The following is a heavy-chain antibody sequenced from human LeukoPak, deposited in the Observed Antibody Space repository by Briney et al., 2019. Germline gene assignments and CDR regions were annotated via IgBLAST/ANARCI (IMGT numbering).Heavy chain of an antibody. CDR3: AGGSGWLIDY. CDR2: IKKDGGEK. D-gene: IGHD6-19*01. CDR1: GFTFSGYW. J-gene: IGHJ4*02. V-gene: IGHV3-7*01. Sequence: PGGSLRLSCAASGFTFSGYWMSWVRQAPGKGLEWVAIIKKDGGEKYYVDSVKGRFTISRDNAKNSVYLQMNSLRADDTAVYSCAGGSGWLIDYWGQGILVTVSS.